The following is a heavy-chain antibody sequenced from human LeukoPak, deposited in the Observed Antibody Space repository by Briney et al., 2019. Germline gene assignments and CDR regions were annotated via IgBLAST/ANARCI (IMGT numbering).Heavy chain of an antibody. V-gene: IGHV3-23*01. Sequence: GGSLRLSCAASGFSFNNYAMSWVRQAPGKGLEWVSIIIASSGSTFYADSVKGRFTISRDNSKNTLYLQMNSLRVEGTAVYYCVKGGYDYVEVAYFDFWGQGTLVTVS. CDR3: VKGGYDYVEVAYFDF. CDR2: IIASSGST. CDR1: GFSFNNYA. J-gene: IGHJ4*02. D-gene: IGHD5-12*01.